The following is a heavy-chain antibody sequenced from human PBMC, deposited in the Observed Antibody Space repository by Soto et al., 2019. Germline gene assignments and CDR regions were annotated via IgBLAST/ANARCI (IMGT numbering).Heavy chain of an antibody. D-gene: IGHD3-10*01. V-gene: IGHV3-30*18. CDR1: GFTFSTYG. CDR3: AKDIGSGSPIPSKPSY. Sequence: GGSLILSXAASGFTFSTYGMHWVRQAPGKGLEWVAVISYDGNNKYFADSVKGRFTISRDNSKNTLYLQMNSLTTEDTAVYYRAKDIGSGSPIPSKPSYWGQGTPVTVSS. CDR2: ISYDGNNK. J-gene: IGHJ4*02.